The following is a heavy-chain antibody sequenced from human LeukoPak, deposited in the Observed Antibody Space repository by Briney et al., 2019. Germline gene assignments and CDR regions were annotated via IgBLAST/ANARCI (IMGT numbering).Heavy chain of an antibody. J-gene: IGHJ4*02. CDR2: ISGSSSYM. Sequence: GGSLRLSCAASGFPFSAYSMNWVRQAPGKGLEWVSSISGSSSYMFYADSVKGRFTISRDNAKNSLCLQMNSLRAEDTAVYDSSGYSYYFDYWGQGTLVTVSS. D-gene: IGHD3-22*01. CDR1: GFPFSAYS. V-gene: IGHV3-21*01. CDR3: SGYSYYFDY.